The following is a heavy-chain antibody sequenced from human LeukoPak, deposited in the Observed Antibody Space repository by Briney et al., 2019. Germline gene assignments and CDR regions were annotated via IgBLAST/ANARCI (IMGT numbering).Heavy chain of an antibody. CDR3: ARGSTYYDSSGQVPFDY. V-gene: IGHV3-30-3*01. J-gene: IGHJ4*02. CDR2: ISYDGSNK. CDR1: EFIFSSYT. D-gene: IGHD3-22*01. Sequence: GGSLRLSCAASEFIFSSYTMHWVRQAPGKGLEWVAVISYDGSNKYYADSVKGRFTISRDNGKNTLYLQMNSLRAEDTAVYYCARGSTYYDSSGQVPFDYWGQGTLVTVSS.